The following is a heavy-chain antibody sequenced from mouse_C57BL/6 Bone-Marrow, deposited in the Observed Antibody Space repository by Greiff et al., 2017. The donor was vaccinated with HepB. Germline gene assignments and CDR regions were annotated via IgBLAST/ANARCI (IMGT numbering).Heavy chain of an antibody. J-gene: IGHJ3*01. V-gene: IGHV1-5*01. CDR2: IYPGNSDT. D-gene: IGHD1-1*01. Sequence: EVQLQQSGTVLARPGASVKMSCKTSGYTFTSYWMHWVKQRPGQGLEWIGAIYPGNSDTSYNQKFKGKAKLTAVTSASTAYMELSSLTNEDSAVYYCTRGDYYGSKWFAYWGQGTLVTVSA. CDR3: TRGDYYGSKWFAY. CDR1: GYTFTSYW.